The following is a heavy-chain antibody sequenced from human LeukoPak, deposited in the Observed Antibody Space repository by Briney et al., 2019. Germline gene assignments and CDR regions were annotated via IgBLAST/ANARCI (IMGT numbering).Heavy chain of an antibody. CDR3: AKDRDVWGSYEVY. V-gene: IGHV3-33*06. CDR1: GFTFSSYG. J-gene: IGHJ4*02. Sequence: GRSLRLSCAASGFTFSSYGMHWVRQAPGKGLEWLAVIWYDGSNIYYADPVKGRFAISRDNSKNTLYLQMNSLRAEDTAVYYCAKDRDVWGSYEVYWGQGTLVTVSS. D-gene: IGHD3-16*01. CDR2: IWYDGSNI.